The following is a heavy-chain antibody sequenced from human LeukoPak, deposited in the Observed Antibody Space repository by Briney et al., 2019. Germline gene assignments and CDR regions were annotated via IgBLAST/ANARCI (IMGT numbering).Heavy chain of an antibody. Sequence: ASVKVSCKASGYTFTGYYMHWVRQAPGQGLEWMGWINPNSGGTNYAQKFQGRVTMTRDTSISTAYMELSRLRSDDTAVYYCARGEVHCGGDCLEFDYWGQGTLVTVSS. CDR1: GYTFTGYY. CDR2: INPNSGGT. J-gene: IGHJ4*02. D-gene: IGHD2-21*02. V-gene: IGHV1-2*02. CDR3: ARGEVHCGGDCLEFDY.